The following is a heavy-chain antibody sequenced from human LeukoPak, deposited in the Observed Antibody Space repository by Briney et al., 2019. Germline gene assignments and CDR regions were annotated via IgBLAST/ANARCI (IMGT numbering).Heavy chain of an antibody. CDR1: GFIVSNNY. D-gene: IGHD4-11*01. J-gene: IGHJ4*02. CDR2: ISGGGST. CDR3: ARGPQQLDKFFDY. Sequence: GGSLRLSCAASGFIVSNNYMTWVRQAPGKGLEWVSIISGGGSTFYADSVKGRFTISRDNAKNSLYLQMNSLSAEDTAIYYCARGPQQLDKFFDYWGQGTLVTVSS. V-gene: IGHV3-53*01.